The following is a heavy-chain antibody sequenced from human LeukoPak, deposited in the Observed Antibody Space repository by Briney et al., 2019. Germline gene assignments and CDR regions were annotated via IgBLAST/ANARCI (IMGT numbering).Heavy chain of an antibody. J-gene: IGHJ4*02. CDR2: ISGSGGST. CDR1: GFTFSSYA. D-gene: IGHD2-2*01. V-gene: IGHV3-23*01. CDR3: ATLPLVVPAAMRSYFDY. Sequence: GGSLRLSCAASGFTFSSYAMSWVRQAPGKGLEWVSAISGSGGSTYYADSVKGRLTISRDNSKNTLYLQMNSLRAEDTAVYYCATLPLVVPAAMRSYFDYWGQGTLVTVSS.